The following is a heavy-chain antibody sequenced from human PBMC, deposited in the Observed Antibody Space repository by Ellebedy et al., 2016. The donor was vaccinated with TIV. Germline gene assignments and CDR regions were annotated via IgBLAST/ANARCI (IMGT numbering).Heavy chain of an antibody. D-gene: IGHD3-3*01. CDR3: SRDYRLGDFWSGYYVDAVDI. V-gene: IGHV3-21*01. Sequence: GESLKISCAASGFTFSSYSMNWVRQAPGKGLEWVSSISSSSGYIYYADSVKGRFTISRDHAKNSLYLQMNSLRAEDTAVYYCSRDYRLGDFWSGYYVDAVDIWGQGTMVTVSS. CDR2: ISSSSGYI. CDR1: GFTFSSYS. J-gene: IGHJ3*02.